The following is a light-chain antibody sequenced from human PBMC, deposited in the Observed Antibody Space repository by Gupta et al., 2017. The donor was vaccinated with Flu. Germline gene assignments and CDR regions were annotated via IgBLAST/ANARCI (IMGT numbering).Light chain of an antibody. CDR3: QQRSNCPST. CDR1: QSVSSY. CDR2: DAS. V-gene: IGKV3-11*01. J-gene: IGKJ3*01. Sequence: PATLSLSPGERATLSCRASQSVSSYLAWYQQKPGQAPRLLIYDASNRATGIPSMFSGSGSGTEFTLTISSREPEDFAVYYCQQRSNCPSTFGHGTKVDIK.